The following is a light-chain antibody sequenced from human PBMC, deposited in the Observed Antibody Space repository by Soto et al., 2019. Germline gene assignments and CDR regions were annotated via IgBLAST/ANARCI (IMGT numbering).Light chain of an antibody. Sequence: QSALTQPRSVSGSPGQSVTISCTGTSSDVGRYNFVSWYQQHPGKAPKVMIYEVSQRPSGVPDRVSGSKSGNTASLTISGLQAEDEADYYCCSHAGSYTWVFGGGTKLTVL. V-gene: IGLV2-11*01. CDR2: EVS. CDR1: SSDVGRYNF. J-gene: IGLJ3*02. CDR3: CSHAGSYTWV.